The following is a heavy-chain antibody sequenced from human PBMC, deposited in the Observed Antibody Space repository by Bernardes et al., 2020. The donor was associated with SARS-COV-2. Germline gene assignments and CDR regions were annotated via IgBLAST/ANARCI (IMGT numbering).Heavy chain of an antibody. CDR1: GGSISSSSYY. V-gene: IGHV4-39*01. CDR2: IYYSGST. D-gene: IGHD3-3*01. J-gene: IGHJ5*02. Sequence: SETLSLTCTVSGGSISSSSYYWGWIRQPPGKGLEWIGSIYYSGSTYYNPSLKSRVTISVDTSKNQFSLKLSSVTAADTAVYYCARTYYDFWSGYSSYNWFDPWGQGTLVTVSS. CDR3: ARTYYDFWSGYSSYNWFDP.